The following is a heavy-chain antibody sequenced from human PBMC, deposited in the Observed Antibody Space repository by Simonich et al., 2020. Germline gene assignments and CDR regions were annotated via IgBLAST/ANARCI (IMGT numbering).Heavy chain of an antibody. Sequence: EVQLVESGGGLVQPGRSLRLSWAASGFTFDDYAMHWVRQASGMGLGVGSGICLNWCGIGYADSGKGRFTISRDNAKNSLYLQMNSLRAEDTALYYCAKDSGYCSGGSCYYFDYWGQGTLVTVSS. CDR2: ICLNWCGI. V-gene: IGHV3-9*01. CDR3: AKDSGYCSGGSCYYFDY. J-gene: IGHJ4*02. CDR1: GFTFDDYA. D-gene: IGHD2-15*01.